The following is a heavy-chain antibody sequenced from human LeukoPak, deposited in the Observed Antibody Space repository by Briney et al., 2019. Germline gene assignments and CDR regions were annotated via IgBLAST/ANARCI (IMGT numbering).Heavy chain of an antibody. D-gene: IGHD6-13*01. CDR3: AKRPGSYAAAAYFDY. Sequence: GGSLRLSCAASGFTFSSYAMHWVRQAPGKGLEWVAVISYDGSNKYYADSVKGRFTIARDNSKNTLYLQMNSLRAEDTAVYYCAKRPGSYAAAAYFDYWGQGTLVTVSS. CDR1: GFTFSSYA. CDR2: ISYDGSNK. V-gene: IGHV3-30-3*02. J-gene: IGHJ4*02.